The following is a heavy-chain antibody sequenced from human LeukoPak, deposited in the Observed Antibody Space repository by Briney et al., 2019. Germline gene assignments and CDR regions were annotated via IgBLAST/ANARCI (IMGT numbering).Heavy chain of an antibody. CDR1: GYTFNTYD. D-gene: IGHD5-12*01. V-gene: IGHV1-8*03. J-gene: IGHJ6*03. CDR3: ARVRWLRLGVNEYYYYMDV. CDR2: MNPTSGKT. Sequence: ASVEVSCKASGYTFNTYDINWVRQATGQGLEWMGWMNPTSGKTSYAQKFQGRVTITSNTSTTTAQMELSSLGSEDTAVYYCARVRWLRLGVNEYYYYMDVWGKGTTVTVSS.